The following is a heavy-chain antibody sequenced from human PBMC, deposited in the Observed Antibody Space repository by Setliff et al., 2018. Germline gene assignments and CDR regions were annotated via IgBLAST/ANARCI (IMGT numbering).Heavy chain of an antibody. D-gene: IGHD6-19*01. V-gene: IGHV4-39*07. CDR3: AREQWLDPPGYYYMDV. CDR1: GGSISGSGHY. CDR2: IYYIGNT. Sequence: PSETLSLTCTVSGGSISGSGHYWGWIRQPPGKGLEWIGSIYYIGNTYYNPSLQSRVTISVDTSTNQFSLKLSSVTAADTAVYYCAREQWLDPPGYYYMDVWAKGTTVTVSS. J-gene: IGHJ6*03.